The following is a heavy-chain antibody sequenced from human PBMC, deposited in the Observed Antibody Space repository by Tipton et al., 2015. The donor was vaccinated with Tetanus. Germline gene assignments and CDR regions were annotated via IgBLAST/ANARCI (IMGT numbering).Heavy chain of an antibody. CDR3: ARSESRIAPRIPWGMDI. CDR2: ISSTSGYI. Sequence: SLRLSCEVSGFTFSSYTMNWVRQSPGKGLEWISSISSTSGYIYYADSMKGRFTISRDNAKNSLYLQMNSLRAEDTAVYYCARSESRIAPRIPWGMDIWGQGTTVTVSS. D-gene: IGHD6-6*01. V-gene: IGHV3-21*01. CDR1: GFTFSSYT. J-gene: IGHJ6*02.